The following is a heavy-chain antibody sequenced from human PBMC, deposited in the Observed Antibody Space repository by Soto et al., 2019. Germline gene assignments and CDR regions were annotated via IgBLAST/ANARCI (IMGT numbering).Heavy chain of an antibody. CDR1: GGSISSSNW. D-gene: IGHD6-13*01. V-gene: IGHV4-4*02. Sequence: SETLSLTCAVSGGSISSSNWWSWVRQPPGKGLEWIGEIYHSGSTNYNPSLKSRVTISVDKSKNQFSLKLSSVTAADTAVYYCARKGYSSSWYTDYYYYYGMDVWGQGTTVTVSS. J-gene: IGHJ6*02. CDR2: IYHSGST. CDR3: ARKGYSSSWYTDYYYYYGMDV.